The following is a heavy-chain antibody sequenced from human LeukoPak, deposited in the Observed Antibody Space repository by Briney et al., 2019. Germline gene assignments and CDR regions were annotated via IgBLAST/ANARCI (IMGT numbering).Heavy chain of an antibody. CDR2: IYTSGST. D-gene: IGHD3-10*01. Sequence: SETLSLTCTVSGGSISSYYWSWIRQPAGKGLEWIGRIYTSGSTNYNPSLKSRVTMSVDTSKNQFSLKLSSVTAADTAVYYCARGGYYYGSGTFDYRGQGTLVTVSS. J-gene: IGHJ4*02. V-gene: IGHV4-4*07. CDR1: GGSISSYY. CDR3: ARGGYYYGSGTFDY.